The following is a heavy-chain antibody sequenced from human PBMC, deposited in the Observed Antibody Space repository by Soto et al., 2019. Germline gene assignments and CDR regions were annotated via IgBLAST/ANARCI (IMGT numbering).Heavy chain of an antibody. CDR1: GFSFPTYG. V-gene: IGHV1-18*04. J-gene: IGHJ2*01. D-gene: IGHD3-16*01. Sequence: ASVKVSCKASGFSFPTYGITWVRQAPGQGLEWMGWITASNGNTHYAQNLQGRVTMTTDTSTSTAYMELWRLSSDDTAVYYCARGNSYASLWYFDLWGRGXLVTVYS. CDR3: ARGNSYASLWYFDL. CDR2: ITASNGNT.